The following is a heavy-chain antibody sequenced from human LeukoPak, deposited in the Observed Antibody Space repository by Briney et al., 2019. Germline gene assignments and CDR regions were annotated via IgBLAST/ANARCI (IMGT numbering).Heavy chain of an antibody. CDR2: IYYSGST. V-gene: IGHV4-59*08. J-gene: IGHJ5*02. Sequence: PSETLSLTCTVSGGSISSYYWSWIRQPPGKGLEWIGYIYYSGSTNYNPSLKSRVTISVDTSKNQFSLKLSSVTAADTAVYYCARLPYGSYSNNWFDPWGQGTLVTVSS. CDR1: GGSISSYY. D-gene: IGHD1-26*01. CDR3: ARLPYGSYSNNWFDP.